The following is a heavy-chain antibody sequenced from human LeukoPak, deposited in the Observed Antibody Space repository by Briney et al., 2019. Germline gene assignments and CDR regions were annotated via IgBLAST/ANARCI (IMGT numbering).Heavy chain of an antibody. CDR1: GFTFSSYG. CDR2: ISYDGSNK. Sequence: GRSLRLSCAASGFTFSSYGIHWVRQAPGKGLEWVAVISYDGSNKYYTDSVKGRFTISRDNSKNTLFLQMNSLRAEDTAVYYCARDGGLAAPYYNGMDVWGQGTTVTVSS. J-gene: IGHJ6*02. D-gene: IGHD6-19*01. V-gene: IGHV3-30-3*01. CDR3: ARDGGLAAPYYNGMDV.